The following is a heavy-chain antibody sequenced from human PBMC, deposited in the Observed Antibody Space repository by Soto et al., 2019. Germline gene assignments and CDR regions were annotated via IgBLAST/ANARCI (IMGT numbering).Heavy chain of an antibody. V-gene: IGHV3-74*01. CDR3: ARVPSYDFWSGYYSLTQYYYYYYYMDV. CDR2: INSDGSST. Sequence: GVSLRLSCAASGFTFSSYWMHWVRQAPGKGLVWVSRINSDGSSTSYADSVKGRFTISRDNAKNTLYLQMNSLRAEDTAVYYYARVPSYDFWSGYYSLTQYYYYYYYMDVWGKGTTVTVSS. D-gene: IGHD3-3*01. J-gene: IGHJ6*03. CDR1: GFTFSSYW.